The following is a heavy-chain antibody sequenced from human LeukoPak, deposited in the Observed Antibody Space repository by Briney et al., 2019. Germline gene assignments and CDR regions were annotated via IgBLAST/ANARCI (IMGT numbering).Heavy chain of an antibody. D-gene: IGHD3-3*01. V-gene: IGHV4-30-4*08. CDR3: ARTLRFLEWSDY. CDR2: IYYSGST. Sequence: SQTLSLTCTVSGGSISSGDYYWSWIRQPPGKGLEWIGYIYYSGSTYYNPSLKSRVTISVDTSKNQFPLKLSSVTAADTAVYYCARTLRFLEWSDYWGQGTLVTVSS. CDR1: GGSISSGDYY. J-gene: IGHJ4*02.